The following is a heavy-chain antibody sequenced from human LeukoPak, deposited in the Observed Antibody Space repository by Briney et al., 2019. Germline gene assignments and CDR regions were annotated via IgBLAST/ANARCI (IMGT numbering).Heavy chain of an antibody. CDR1: GYTFTSYG. D-gene: IGHD3-3*01. V-gene: IGHV1-18*01. CDR2: ISAYNGNT. Sequence: VASVKVSCKASGYTFTSYGISWVRQAPGQGLEWMGWISAYNGNTNYAQKLQGRVTMTTDTSTSTAYMELRSLRSDDTAVYYCARVQLTIFGMVIIGTPFDPWGQGTLVTVSS. CDR3: ARVQLTIFGMVIIGTPFDP. J-gene: IGHJ5*02.